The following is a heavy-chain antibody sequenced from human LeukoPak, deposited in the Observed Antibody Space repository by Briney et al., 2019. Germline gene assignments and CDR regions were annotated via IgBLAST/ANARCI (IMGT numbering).Heavy chain of an antibody. D-gene: IGHD3-9*01. CDR2: IIPIFGTA. V-gene: IGHV1-69*13. CDR1: GGTFSSYA. CDR3: ARDRRGYDILTGYSPDWFDP. J-gene: IGHJ5*02. Sequence: SVKVSCKASGGTFSSYAISWVRQAPGQGLEWMGGIIPIFGTANYAQKFQGRVTITADESTSTAYMELSSLRSEDTAVYYCARDRRGYDILTGYSPDWFDPWGQGTLVTVSS.